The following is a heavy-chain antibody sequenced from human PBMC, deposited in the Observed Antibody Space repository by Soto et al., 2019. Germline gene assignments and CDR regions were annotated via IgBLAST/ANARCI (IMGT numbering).Heavy chain of an antibody. V-gene: IGHV3-30*18. J-gene: IGHJ5*01. CDR3: AKLGDAVGGYFDF. CDR2: VSFDGSHK. CDR1: GFTFSSYA. D-gene: IGHD3-22*01. Sequence: QVQLVQSGGGVVQPGGSLRLSCAASGFTFSSYAIHWVRQAPGKGLEWVADVSFDGSHKTYAVPVRGRFTISRGNSKKTVYLQMNSLRAEDTALYYCAKLGDAVGGYFDFWGQGTQVAVSS.